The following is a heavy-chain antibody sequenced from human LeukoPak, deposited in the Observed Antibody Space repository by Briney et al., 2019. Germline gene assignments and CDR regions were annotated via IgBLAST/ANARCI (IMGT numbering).Heavy chain of an antibody. D-gene: IGHD3-10*01. J-gene: IGHJ6*03. CDR3: AKTGDQSYYDYMDV. V-gene: IGHV3-30*02. CDR1: GFMFSGYD. CDR2: IRYDGSSE. Sequence: AGGSLRLSCAPSGFMFSGYDMHWVRQAPGKGLEWVAFIRYDGSSEYYANSVKGRFTISRDNSKNVLFLQMNSLRAEDTALYYCAKTGDQSYYDYMDVWGKGTTVTVSS.